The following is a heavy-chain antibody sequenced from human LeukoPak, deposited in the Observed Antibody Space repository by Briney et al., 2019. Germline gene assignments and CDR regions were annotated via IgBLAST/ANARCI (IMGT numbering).Heavy chain of an antibody. V-gene: IGHV3-11*01. Sequence: GGSLRLSCAASGFTFSDYYMSWIRQAPGKGLEWVSYISSSGSTIYYADSVKGRFTISRDNAKNSLYLQMNSLRAEATAVYYCARARMVATIFDYWGQGTLVTVSS. CDR3: ARARMVATIFDY. D-gene: IGHD5-12*01. CDR1: GFTFSDYY. J-gene: IGHJ4*02. CDR2: ISSSGSTI.